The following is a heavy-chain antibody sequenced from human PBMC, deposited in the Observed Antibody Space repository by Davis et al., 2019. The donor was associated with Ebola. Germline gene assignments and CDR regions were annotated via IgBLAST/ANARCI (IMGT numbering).Heavy chain of an antibody. Sequence: PSETLSLTCAVYGGSLSGYYWSWIRQPPGKGLEWIGYIYYSGSTNYNPSLKSRVTISVDTSKNQFSLKLSSVTAADTAVYYCARDSLGRDGFTGGMDVWGQGTTVTVSS. V-gene: IGHV4-59*01. CDR3: ARDSLGRDGFTGGMDV. CDR2: IYYSGST. D-gene: IGHD5-24*01. CDR1: GGSLSGYY. J-gene: IGHJ6*02.